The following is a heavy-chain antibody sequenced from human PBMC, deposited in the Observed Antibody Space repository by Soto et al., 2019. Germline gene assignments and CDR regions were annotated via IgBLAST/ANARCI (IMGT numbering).Heavy chain of an antibody. CDR1: GFTFSSYA. D-gene: IGHD3-22*01. J-gene: IGHJ4*02. V-gene: IGHV3-23*01. Sequence: EVQLLESGGGLVQPGGSLRLSCAASGFTFSSYAMSWVRQAPGKGLEWVSAISGSGGSTYYADSVKGRFTISRDNSKNTLYLQINSLRAEDTAVYYCAKGSQYYYDSSGYYRIYYFDYWGQGTLVTVSS. CDR2: ISGSGGST. CDR3: AKGSQYYYDSSGYYRIYYFDY.